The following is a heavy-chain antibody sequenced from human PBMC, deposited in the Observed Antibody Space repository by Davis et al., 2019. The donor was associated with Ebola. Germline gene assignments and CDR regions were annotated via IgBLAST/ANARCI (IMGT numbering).Heavy chain of an antibody. CDR1: GGTFSNYG. CDR2: ISAHNGHT. V-gene: IGHV1-18*01. Sequence: ASVKVSCKASGGTFSNYGIGWVRQAPGQGLEWMAWISAHNGHTNYAQKFQGRLTLTTDTSTSTVYMELRSLTSDDTAKYYCARGRNGGWDFDYWGQGTLVTVSS. D-gene: IGHD6-19*01. J-gene: IGHJ4*02. CDR3: ARGRNGGWDFDY.